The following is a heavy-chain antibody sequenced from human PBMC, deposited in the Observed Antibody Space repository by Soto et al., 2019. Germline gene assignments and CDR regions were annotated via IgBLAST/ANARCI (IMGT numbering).Heavy chain of an antibody. CDR1: GYTFTSYD. J-gene: IGHJ4*02. D-gene: IGHD7-27*01. V-gene: IGHV1-8*01. CDR2: MNPNSGNT. Sequence: QVQLVQSGAEVKKPGASVKVSCKAAGYTFTSYDINWMRRATGQGFEWMGWMNPNSGNTGYAQKFQGRVTMTRDTSISTAFMELSSLRSEDTAVYYSARGPRNWGVDYWGQGTLVTVSS. CDR3: ARGPRNWGVDY.